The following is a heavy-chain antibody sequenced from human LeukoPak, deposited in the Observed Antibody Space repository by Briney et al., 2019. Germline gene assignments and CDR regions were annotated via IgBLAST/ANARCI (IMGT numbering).Heavy chain of an antibody. CDR3: ASWGATHHYFDS. CDR1: GGSISSNSYY. J-gene: IGHJ4*02. CDR2: IYYSGIT. Sequence: SETLSLTCTVSGGSISSNSYYWGWIRQPPGKGLEWIGSIYYSGITYYNPSLKSRVTISVDTSKNQFSLKLSSVTAADTAVYYCASWGATHHYFDSWGRGTLVTVSS. V-gene: IGHV4-39*01. D-gene: IGHD1-26*01.